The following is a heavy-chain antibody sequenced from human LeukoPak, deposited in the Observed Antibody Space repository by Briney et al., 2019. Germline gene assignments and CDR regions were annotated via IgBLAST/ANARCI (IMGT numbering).Heavy chain of an antibody. Sequence: GGSLRLSCAASGFAFSIYAMSWVRQPPGKGLEWVSTISGGGDNTYYADSVKGRFSISRDNSRNTLYLEMNSLRVEDTAVYYCAKDRSMVLSPRGNWFDPWGQGTLVTVSS. CDR3: AKDRSMVLSPRGNWFDP. CDR2: ISGGGDNT. J-gene: IGHJ5*02. V-gene: IGHV3-23*01. CDR1: GFAFSIYA. D-gene: IGHD4/OR15-4a*01.